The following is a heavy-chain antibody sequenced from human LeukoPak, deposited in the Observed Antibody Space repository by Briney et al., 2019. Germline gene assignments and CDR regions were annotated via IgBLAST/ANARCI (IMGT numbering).Heavy chain of an antibody. V-gene: IGHV3-33*01. J-gene: IGHJ6*03. CDR1: GFTFSSYG. CDR3: ARDLDYYYMDV. Sequence: GGSLRLSCAASGFTFSSYGMHWVRQAPGKGLEWVAVIWYDGSNKYYADSVKGRFTISRDNSKNTLYLQMNSLRAEDTAVYYCARDLDYYYMDVWGKGTTVTASS. CDR2: IWYDGSNK.